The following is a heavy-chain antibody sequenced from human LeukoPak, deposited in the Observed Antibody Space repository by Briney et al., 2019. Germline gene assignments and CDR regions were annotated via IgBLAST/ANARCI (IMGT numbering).Heavy chain of an antibody. D-gene: IGHD5-24*01. V-gene: IGHV3-33*01. CDR2: IWYDGSNK. CDR3: ARDGGDGYNMYYFDY. J-gene: IGHJ4*02. Sequence: PGGSLRLSCAASGFTFSSYGMHWVRQAPGKELEWVAVIWYDGSNKYYADSVKGRFTISRDNSKNTLYLQMNSLRAEDTAVYYCARDGGDGYNMYYFDYWGQGTLVTVSS. CDR1: GFTFSSYG.